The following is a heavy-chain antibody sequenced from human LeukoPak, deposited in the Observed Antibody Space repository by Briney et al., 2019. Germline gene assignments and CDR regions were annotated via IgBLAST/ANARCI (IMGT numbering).Heavy chain of an antibody. CDR2: ISWNSGSI. Sequence: GGSLRLSCAASGFTFDDYAMHWVWQAPGKGLEWVSGISWNSGSIGYADSVKGRFTISRDNAKNSLYLQMNSLRAEDTALYYCAKLGRNYYDSSGYYYAFDIWGQGTMVTVSS. CDR3: AKLGRNYYDSSGYYYAFDI. J-gene: IGHJ3*02. V-gene: IGHV3-9*01. CDR1: GFTFDDYA. D-gene: IGHD3-22*01.